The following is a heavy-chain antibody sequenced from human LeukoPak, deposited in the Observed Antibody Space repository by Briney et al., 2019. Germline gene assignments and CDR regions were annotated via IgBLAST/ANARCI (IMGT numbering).Heavy chain of an antibody. CDR1: GFTFSRFS. J-gene: IGHJ4*02. D-gene: IGHD3-10*01. V-gene: IGHV3-21*01. CDR3: ARHSGSDHH. Sequence: GGSLRLSCAASGFTFSRFSMNWVRQAPGKGLEWVSSISSSGTYIYYADSVKGRFTISRDSAKNSLYLQMNSLRAEDTAVYYCARHSGSDHHWGQGTLVTVSS. CDR2: ISSSGTYI.